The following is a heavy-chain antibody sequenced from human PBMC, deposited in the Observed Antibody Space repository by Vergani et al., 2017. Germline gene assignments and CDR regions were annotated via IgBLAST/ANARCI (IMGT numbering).Heavy chain of an antibody. D-gene: IGHD3-9*01. V-gene: IGHV3-30*04. J-gene: IGHJ4*02. Sequence: VQLLESGGGLVQTGGSLRLSCAASGFTFSSYAMHWVRQAPGKGLEWVAVISYDGSNKYYADSVKGRFTISRDNSKNTLYLQMNSLRAEDTAVYYCARESAHYDILTGYYDYWGQGTLVTVSS. CDR3: ARESAHYDILTGYYDY. CDR1: GFTFSSYA. CDR2: ISYDGSNK.